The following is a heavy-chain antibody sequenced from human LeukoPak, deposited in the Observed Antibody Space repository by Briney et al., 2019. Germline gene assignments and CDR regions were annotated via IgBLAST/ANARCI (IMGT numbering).Heavy chain of an antibody. D-gene: IGHD2-15*01. V-gene: IGHV4-38-2*02. J-gene: IGHJ5*02. CDR2: VYHSGST. CDR3: ARDNVVVVTATPTSGLDP. Sequence: PSETLSLTCAVSGYSISSGSYWGWIRQPPGKGLEWIGRVYHSGSTYYNPSLKSRVTISVDTSKNHFSLNLSSVTAADTAVYYCARDNVVVVTATPTSGLDPWGQGTLVTVSS. CDR1: GYSISSGSY.